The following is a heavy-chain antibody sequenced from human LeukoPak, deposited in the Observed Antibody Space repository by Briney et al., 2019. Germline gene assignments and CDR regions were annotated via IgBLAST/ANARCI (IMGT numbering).Heavy chain of an antibody. CDR2: IYHSGST. V-gene: IGHV4-30-2*01. CDR1: GGSISSGGYY. CDR3: ARASPGYDFWSGYLNWFDP. D-gene: IGHD3-3*01. J-gene: IGHJ5*02. Sequence: SETLSLTCTVSGGSISSGGYYWSWIRQPPGKGLEWIGYIYHSGSTYYNPSLKSRVTISVDRSKNQFSLKLSSVTAADTAVYYCARASPGYDFWSGYLNWFDPWGQGTLVTVSS.